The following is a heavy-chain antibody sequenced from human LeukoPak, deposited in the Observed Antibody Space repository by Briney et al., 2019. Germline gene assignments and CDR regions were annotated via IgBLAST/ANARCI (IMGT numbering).Heavy chain of an antibody. D-gene: IGHD5-18*01. V-gene: IGHV3-11*06. J-gene: IGHJ5*02. CDR3: AKRGYSYSLDA. CDR1: GFTFSDFH. CDR2: ISSGGSYT. Sequence: PGGSLRLSCAASGFTFSDFHMSWIRQAPGKGLEWVSYISSGGSYTKYADSVKGRFTISRDNAKNSLYLQMNSLRAEDTAVYYCAKRGYSYSLDAWGQGTLVAVSS.